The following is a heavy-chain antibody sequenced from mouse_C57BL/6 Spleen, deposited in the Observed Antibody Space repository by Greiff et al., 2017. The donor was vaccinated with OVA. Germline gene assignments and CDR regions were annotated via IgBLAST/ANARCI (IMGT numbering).Heavy chain of an antibody. CDR3: ARSTTVDEFAY. CDR2: INPNSGST. V-gene: IGHV1-64*01. CDR1: GYTFTSYW. Sequence: QVQLQQSGAELAKPGASVKLSCKASGYTFTSYWMHWVKQRPGQGLEWIGKINPNSGSTNYNEKFKSKATLTVNKSSSTAYMQLSSLTSEDAAVYCCARSTTVDEFAYWGQGTLVTVSA. D-gene: IGHD1-1*01. J-gene: IGHJ3*01.